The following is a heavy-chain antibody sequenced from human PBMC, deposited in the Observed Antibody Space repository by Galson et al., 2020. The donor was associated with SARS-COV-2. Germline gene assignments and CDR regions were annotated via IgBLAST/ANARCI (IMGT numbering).Heavy chain of an antibody. CDR1: GGSISSSSYY. Sequence: ETSETLSLTCTVSGGSISSSSYYWGWIRQPPGKGLEWIGSIYYSGSTYYNPSLKSRVTISVDTSKNQFSLKLSSVTAADTAVYYCARHHPGYYFDYWGQGTLVTVSS. D-gene: IGHD7-27*01. CDR3: ARHHPGYYFDY. CDR2: IYYSGST. J-gene: IGHJ4*02. V-gene: IGHV4-39*01.